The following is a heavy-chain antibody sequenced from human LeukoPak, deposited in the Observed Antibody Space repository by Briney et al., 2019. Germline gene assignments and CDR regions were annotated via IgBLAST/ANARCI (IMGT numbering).Heavy chain of an antibody. V-gene: IGHV4-34*01. CDR2: INHRGDT. CDR1: GGSFSASY. CDR3: AGDQDFAL. D-gene: IGHD3-10*01. J-gene: IGHJ2*01. Sequence: SETLSLTCAVYGGSFSASYWTWIRQPPGKGLEWIGEINHRGDTNYNPSRKSRVTISVDSFKNQFSMEVSSVAAAYTTMYCCAGDQDFALWGRGTLVTVSS.